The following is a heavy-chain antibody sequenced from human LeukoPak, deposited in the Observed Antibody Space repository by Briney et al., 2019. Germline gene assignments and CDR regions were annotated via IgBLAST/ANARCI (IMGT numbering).Heavy chain of an antibody. J-gene: IGHJ4*02. CDR1: GFTFSSYG. D-gene: IGHD6-13*01. CDR2: IRYDGSNK. Sequence: GGSLRLSCAASGFTFSSYGMHWVRQAPGKGLEWVAVIRYDGSNKYYADSVKGRFTISRDNSKNTLYLQMNSLRAEDTAVYYCASSRWSSTERLDYWGQGTLVTVSS. V-gene: IGHV3-33*01. CDR3: ASSRWSSTERLDY.